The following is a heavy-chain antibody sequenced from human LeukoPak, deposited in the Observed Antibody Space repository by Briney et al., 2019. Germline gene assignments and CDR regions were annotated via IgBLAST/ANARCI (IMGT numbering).Heavy chain of an antibody. J-gene: IGHJ6*02. CDR1: GFTFSSYA. D-gene: IGHD2-2*01. CDR2: ISGSGGST. Sequence: GGSLRLSCAASGFTFSSYAMSWVRQAPGKGLEWVSAISGSGGSTYYADSVKGRFTISRDNSKNTLYLRMNSLRAEDTAVYYCATGYCSSTSCYSEKRYYYYGMDVWGQGTTVTVSS. V-gene: IGHV3-23*01. CDR3: ATGYCSSTSCYSEKRYYYYGMDV.